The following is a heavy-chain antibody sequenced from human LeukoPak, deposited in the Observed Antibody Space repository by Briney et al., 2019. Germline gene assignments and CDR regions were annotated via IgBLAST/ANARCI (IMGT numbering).Heavy chain of an antibody. CDR3: ARASGSVIYYNSCDS. CDR2: IYSSGST. D-gene: IGHD3-10*01. J-gene: IGHJ5*01. Sequence: SETLSLTCTVSGASLSSGSDYWTWIRQPAGEGLEWIGQIYSSGSTNHSPSLTSRVTISADTSKNQFFLKINSVTAADTAVYYCARASGSVIYYNSCDSWGQGILVAVSS. CDR1: GASLSSGSDY. V-gene: IGHV4-61*09.